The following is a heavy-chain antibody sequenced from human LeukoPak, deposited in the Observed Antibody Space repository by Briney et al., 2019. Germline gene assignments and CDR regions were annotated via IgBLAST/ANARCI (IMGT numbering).Heavy chain of an antibody. CDR3: ARDQDYYGSGKGWFDP. J-gene: IGHJ5*02. Sequence: GGSLRLSCAATGFTFSDYYMSWTRQAPGKGLEWVSYISSSGSTIYYADSVKGRFTIPRDNAKNSLYLQMNSLRAEDTAVYYCARDQDYYGSGKGWFDPWGQGTLVTVSS. CDR2: ISSSGSTI. CDR1: GFTFSDYY. V-gene: IGHV3-11*01. D-gene: IGHD3-10*01.